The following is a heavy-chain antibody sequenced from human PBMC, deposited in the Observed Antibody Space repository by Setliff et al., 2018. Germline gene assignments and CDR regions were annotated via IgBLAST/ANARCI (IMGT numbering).Heavy chain of an antibody. J-gene: IGHJ6*03. V-gene: IGHV4-4*07. CDR3: AREQWLDPPGYYYMDV. CDR1: GGSISSYY. CDR2: IYIGGSA. Sequence: SETLSLTCTVPGGSISSYYWSWIRQPAGKGLEWIGHIYIGGSANYNPSLKSRVTMSIDTSKNQFSLKLNSVTAADMAVYYCAREQWLDPPGYYYMDVWAKGTTVTSP. D-gene: IGHD6-19*01.